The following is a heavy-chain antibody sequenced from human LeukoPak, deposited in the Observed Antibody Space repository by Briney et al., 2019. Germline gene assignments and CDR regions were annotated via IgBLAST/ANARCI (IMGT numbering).Heavy chain of an antibody. V-gene: IGHV1-18*01. CDR2: ISAYNGHT. Sequence: ASVKVSCKTSGYIFSSYGISWVRQAPGQGLEWMGWISAYNGHTNYAQKFQGRVTMTTDTSTSTASMELRSLRSDDTAMYYCARGSSSDRNYYYYYMDVWGKGTTATVSS. CDR3: ARGSSSDRNYYYYYMDV. J-gene: IGHJ6*03. CDR1: GYIFSSYG. D-gene: IGHD6-6*01.